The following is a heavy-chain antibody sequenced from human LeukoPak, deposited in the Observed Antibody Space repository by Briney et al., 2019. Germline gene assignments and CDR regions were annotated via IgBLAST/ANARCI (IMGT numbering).Heavy chain of an antibody. D-gene: IGHD5-12*01. V-gene: IGHV1-69*13. CDR3: ARPEVATTYFDF. Sequence: SVKVSCKVSGGTFSTYEINWVRQAPGQGLEWMGGLTPIFGTANYAQKFQGRVKITADESTSTGCMELSSLTSEDTAVYYCARPEVATTYFDFWGQGTLVTASS. J-gene: IGHJ4*02. CDR1: GGTFSTYE. CDR2: LTPIFGTA.